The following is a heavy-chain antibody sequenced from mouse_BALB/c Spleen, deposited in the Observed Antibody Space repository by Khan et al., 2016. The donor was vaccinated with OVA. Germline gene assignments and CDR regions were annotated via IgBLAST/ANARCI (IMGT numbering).Heavy chain of an antibody. J-gene: IGHJ3*01. CDR2: IRYDGSN. V-gene: IGHV3-6*02. CDR3: ASEGSSGQAWFAY. Sequence: EVQLQESGPGLVKPTQSLSLTCSVTGYSITSGYFWNWIRQFPGNKLEWVGFIRYDGSNNYNPSLKNRISITRDTSKNQFFLKLNSVTTEDTATYNCASEGSSGQAWFAYWGQGTLVTVSA. D-gene: IGHD3-1*01. CDR1: GYSITSGYF.